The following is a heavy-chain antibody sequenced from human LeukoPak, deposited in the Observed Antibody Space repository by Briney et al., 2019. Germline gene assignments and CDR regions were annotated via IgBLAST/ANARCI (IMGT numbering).Heavy chain of an antibody. D-gene: IGHD3/OR15-3a*01. CDR1: GGSISSSSYY. J-gene: IGHJ3*02. V-gene: IGHV4-39*07. Sequence: SETLSLTCTVSGGSISSSSYYWGWIRQPPGKGLEWIGSIYYSGSTYYNPSLKSRVTISVDTSKNQFSLKLSSVTAADTAVYYCARDANDLGAFDIWGQGTMVTVSS. CDR3: ARDANDLGAFDI. CDR2: IYYSGST.